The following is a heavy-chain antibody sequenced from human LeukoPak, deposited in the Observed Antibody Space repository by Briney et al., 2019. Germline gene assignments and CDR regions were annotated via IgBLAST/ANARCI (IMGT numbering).Heavy chain of an antibody. CDR3: ARTVKGCSSTSCYRYFDY. D-gene: IGHD2-2*01. CDR2: IYTSGST. V-gene: IGHV4-4*07. Sequence: PSETLSLTCTVSGGSISSYYWSWIRQPAGKGLEWIGRIYTSGSTNYNPSLKSRVTMSVDTSKNQFSLKLSSVTAADTAVYYCARTVKGCSSTSCYRYFDYWGQGTLVTVSS. CDR1: GGSISSYY. J-gene: IGHJ4*02.